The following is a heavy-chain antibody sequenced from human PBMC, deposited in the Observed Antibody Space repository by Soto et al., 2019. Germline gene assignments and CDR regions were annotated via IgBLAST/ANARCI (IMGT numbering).Heavy chain of an antibody. CDR2: INHSGST. CDR1: GGSFSGYY. D-gene: IGHD6-19*01. Sequence: PSDTLSLTCAVYGGSFSGYYWSWIRQPPGKGLEWIGEINHSGSTNYNPSLKSRVTISVDTSKNQFSLKLSSVTAADTAVYYCARGLGSGWYGVWFDPWGQGTLVTVSS. J-gene: IGHJ5*02. V-gene: IGHV4-34*01. CDR3: ARGLGSGWYGVWFDP.